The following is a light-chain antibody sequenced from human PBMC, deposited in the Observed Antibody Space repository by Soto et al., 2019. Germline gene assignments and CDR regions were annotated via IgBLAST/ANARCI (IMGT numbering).Light chain of an antibody. V-gene: IGKV3-20*01. Sequence: EILLTQSPGTLSLSPGERAILSCRASQSVRNNYLAWYQQKGGQAPRLLIYGASSRTTGIPVRFSGSGSGTDLTLTISRLEPEDFAMYYCQQYGTSPTFGQGTKVEIK. CDR2: GAS. J-gene: IGKJ1*01. CDR3: QQYGTSPT. CDR1: QSVRNNY.